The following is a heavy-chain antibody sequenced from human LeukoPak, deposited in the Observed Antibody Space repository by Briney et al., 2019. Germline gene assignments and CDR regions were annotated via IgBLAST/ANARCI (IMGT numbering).Heavy chain of an antibody. CDR3: ARDRITWFDY. V-gene: IGHV3-33*08. CDR1: GFTFSSYA. Sequence: GGSLRLSCAASGFTFSSYAMSWVRQAPGKGLEWVAVIWYDGSNKYYADSVKGRFTISRDNSKNTLYLQMNSLRAEDTAVYYCARDRITWFDYWGQGTLVTVSS. J-gene: IGHJ4*02. CDR2: IWYDGSNK. D-gene: IGHD1-14*01.